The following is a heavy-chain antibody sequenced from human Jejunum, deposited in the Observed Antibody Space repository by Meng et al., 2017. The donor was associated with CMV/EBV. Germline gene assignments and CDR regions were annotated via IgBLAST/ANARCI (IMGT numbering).Heavy chain of an antibody. Sequence: YSMNWVRQAPGKGLQCVSFISSSSSNRYYADSVKGRFTISRDDAKNSLYLQMNSLGAEDTAVYYCGKTPRDCSSTSSCYYYGMDVWGQGTTVTVSS. CDR1: YS. CDR2: ISSSSSNR. CDR3: GKTPRDCSSTSSCYYYGMDV. J-gene: IGHJ6*02. D-gene: IGHD2-2*01. V-gene: IGHV3-21*01.